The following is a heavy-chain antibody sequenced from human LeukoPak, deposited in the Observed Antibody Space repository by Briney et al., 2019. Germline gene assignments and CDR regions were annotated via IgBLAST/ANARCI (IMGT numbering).Heavy chain of an antibody. J-gene: IGHJ4*02. CDR1: GYTFTDYY. CDR3: ARDPDDSSGGYPIDY. Sequence: ASVKVSCKASGYTFTDYYIHWVRQAPGQGLEWMGWINPISGGTNYAQKFQGRVTMTRDTSSSTAYMELSSLRSDDRAVYYCARDPDDSSGGYPIDYWGQGTLVTVSS. V-gene: IGHV1-2*02. CDR2: INPISGGT. D-gene: IGHD3-22*01.